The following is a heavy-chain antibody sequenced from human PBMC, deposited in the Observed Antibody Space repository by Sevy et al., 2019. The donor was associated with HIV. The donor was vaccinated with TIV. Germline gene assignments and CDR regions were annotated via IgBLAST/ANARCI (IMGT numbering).Heavy chain of an antibody. Sequence: GGSLRLSCVASGFTFGAHGMHWVRQAPGKGLEWVAVISYDGNTKYYGDSVKGRFTISRDNSKNALYLQVNSLRPEDTAVYHCARDAGDSIGWYPGYWGQGTLVTVSS. CDR2: ISYDGNTK. D-gene: IGHD6-19*01. CDR1: GFTFGAHG. CDR3: ARDAGDSIGWYPGY. J-gene: IGHJ4*02. V-gene: IGHV3-30*03.